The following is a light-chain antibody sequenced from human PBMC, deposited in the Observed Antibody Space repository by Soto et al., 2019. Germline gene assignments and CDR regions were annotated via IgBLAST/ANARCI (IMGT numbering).Light chain of an antibody. V-gene: IGKV3-20*01. CDR1: QSVNSTY. CDR3: HQYGTT. Sequence: EIVLTQSPGTLSLSPGERASLSCRASQSVNSTYLAWYQQKPDQAPRLLIFGAYNRAAGIPDRFSGSGSGTDVTLTISRLEPEDFAVYYCHQYGTTFGQGTKVEIK. J-gene: IGKJ1*01. CDR2: GAY.